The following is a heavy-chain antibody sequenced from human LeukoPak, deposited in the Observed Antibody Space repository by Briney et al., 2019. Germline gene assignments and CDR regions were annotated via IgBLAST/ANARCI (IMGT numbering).Heavy chain of an antibody. CDR1: GFTFSISS. J-gene: IGHJ6*02. Sequence: PGGSLRLSCVASGFTFSISSMNWVRQAPGKGLEWVSSISSSSSYIYYADSVKGRFTISRDNAKNSLYLQMNSLRAEDTAVYYCARVRVDYYYYGMDVWGQGTTVTVSS. CDR3: ARVRVDYYYYGMDV. D-gene: IGHD2-15*01. CDR2: ISSSSSYI. V-gene: IGHV3-21*01.